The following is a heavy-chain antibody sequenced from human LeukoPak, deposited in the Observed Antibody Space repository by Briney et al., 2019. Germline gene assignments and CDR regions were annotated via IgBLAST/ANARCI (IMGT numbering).Heavy chain of an antibody. V-gene: IGHV4-59*08. Sequence: SETLSLTCTVSGGSISSYYWSWIRQPPGKGLEWIGYIYYSGSTNYNPSLKSRVTISVDTSKNQFPLKLSSVTAADTAVYYCARSGIVATKKLERDNWFDPWGQGTLVTVSS. D-gene: IGHD5-12*01. CDR3: ARSGIVATKKLERDNWFDP. CDR1: GGSISSYY. CDR2: IYYSGST. J-gene: IGHJ5*02.